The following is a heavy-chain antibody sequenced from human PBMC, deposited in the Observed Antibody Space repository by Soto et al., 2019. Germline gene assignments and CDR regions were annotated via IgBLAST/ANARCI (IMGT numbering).Heavy chain of an antibody. J-gene: IGHJ6*02. CDR2: IWYDGSNK. Sequence: GGSLRLSCAASGFTFSSYGMHWVRQAPGKGLEWVAVIWYDGSNKYYADSVKGRFTISRDNSKNTLYLQMNSLRAEDTAVYYCARAAIGIAVAGGNMDVWGQGTTVTVSS. D-gene: IGHD6-19*01. CDR1: GFTFSSYG. V-gene: IGHV3-33*01. CDR3: ARAAIGIAVAGGNMDV.